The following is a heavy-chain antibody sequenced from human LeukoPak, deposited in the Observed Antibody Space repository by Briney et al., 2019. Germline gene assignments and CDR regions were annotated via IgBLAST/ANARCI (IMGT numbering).Heavy chain of an antibody. Sequence: GGSLRLSCAASGFTLSGYSVNWVRQAPGKGLEWVSYISSGSNTIYYADSVKGRFTISRDNAKNSLYLQMNSLRDEDTAVYYCARNYGSGGYYFDYWGQGTLVTVS. CDR1: GFTLSGYS. V-gene: IGHV3-48*02. J-gene: IGHJ4*02. D-gene: IGHD3-10*01. CDR2: ISSGSNTI. CDR3: ARNYGSGGYYFDY.